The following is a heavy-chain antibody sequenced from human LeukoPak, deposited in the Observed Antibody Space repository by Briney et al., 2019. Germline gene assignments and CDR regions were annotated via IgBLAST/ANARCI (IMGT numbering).Heavy chain of an antibody. CDR3: AKQLGYCSDGSCYFPY. CDR1: GFTFSSSA. Sequence: GGSLRLSCAASGFTFSSSAMSWVRQAPGKGLEWVSAISNNGGYTYYADSVQGRFTISRDNSKSTLCLQMNSLRAEDTAAYYCAKQLGYCSDGSCYFPYWGQGTLVTVSS. D-gene: IGHD2-15*01. CDR2: ISNNGGYT. J-gene: IGHJ4*02. V-gene: IGHV3-23*01.